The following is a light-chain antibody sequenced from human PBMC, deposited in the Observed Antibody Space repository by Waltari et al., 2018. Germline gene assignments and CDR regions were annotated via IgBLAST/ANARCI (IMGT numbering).Light chain of an antibody. V-gene: IGLV1-47*01. Sequence: QSVLTQPPSASGTPGQRVTISCSRSSSNIGSNYLYWYQQLPGAAPKLLIYRNNQRPSGVPDRFSGSKSGTSASLAISGLRSEDEADYYCAAWDDSLSGRVFGGGTKLTVL. J-gene: IGLJ3*02. CDR2: RNN. CDR3: AAWDDSLSGRV. CDR1: SSNIGSNY.